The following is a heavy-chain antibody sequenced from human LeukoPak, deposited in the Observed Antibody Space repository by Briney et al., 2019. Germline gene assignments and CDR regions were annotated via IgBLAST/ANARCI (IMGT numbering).Heavy chain of an antibody. V-gene: IGHV4-4*02. D-gene: IGHD6-13*01. J-gene: IGHJ3*02. Sequence: PSGTLSLTCAVSGGSISSSNWWSWVRQPPGKGLEWIGEIYHSGSTNYNPSLKSRVTISVDKSKNQFSLKLSSVTAADTAVYYCARVKSSSWYKQLWGSRAFDIWGQGTMVTVSS. CDR3: ARVKSSSWYKQLWGSRAFDI. CDR1: GGSISSSNW. CDR2: IYHSGST.